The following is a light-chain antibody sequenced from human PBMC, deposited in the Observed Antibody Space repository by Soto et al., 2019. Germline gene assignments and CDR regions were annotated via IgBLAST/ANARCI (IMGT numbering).Light chain of an antibody. CDR2: GVS. CDR1: TSDIGAYNY. V-gene: IGLV2-11*01. CDR3: CSYVGYYTLL. Sequence: QSALTQPRSVSGSPGQSVTISCTGTTSDIGAYNYVSWYQQHPGKAPKLIIYGVSKRPSGVPERFSGSKSDSTASLTISGLQDEDEADYYCCSYVGYYTLLFGGGTKVTVL. J-gene: IGLJ2*01.